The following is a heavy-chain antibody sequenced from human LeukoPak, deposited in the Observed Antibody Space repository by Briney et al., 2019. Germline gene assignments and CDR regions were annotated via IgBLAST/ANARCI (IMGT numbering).Heavy chain of an antibody. J-gene: IGHJ4*02. D-gene: IGHD4-17*01. CDR1: GYTFTGYY. V-gene: IGHV1-2*02. Sequence: ASVKVSCKASGYTFTGYYMHWVRQAPGQGLEWMGWINPNSGGTNYAQKFQGRVTMTTDTPTSTAHMELRSLRSDDTAVYYCARDEDYGIFVNVDYWGQGTLVTVSS. CDR3: ARDEDYGIFVNVDY. CDR2: INPNSGGT.